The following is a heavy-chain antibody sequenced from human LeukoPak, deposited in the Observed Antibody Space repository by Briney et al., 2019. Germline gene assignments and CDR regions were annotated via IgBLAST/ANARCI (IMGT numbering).Heavy chain of an antibody. Sequence: GGSLRLSCAASGFTFSSYSMNWVRQAPGKGLEWVSSISSSSSYIYYADSVKGRFTISRDNAKNSLYLQMNSLRAEDTAVYYCARVGSDIGYCSGGSCYFDYWGQGTLVTVSS. CDR2: ISSSSSYI. D-gene: IGHD2-15*01. V-gene: IGHV3-21*01. CDR3: ARVGSDIGYCSGGSCYFDY. CDR1: GFTFSSYS. J-gene: IGHJ4*02.